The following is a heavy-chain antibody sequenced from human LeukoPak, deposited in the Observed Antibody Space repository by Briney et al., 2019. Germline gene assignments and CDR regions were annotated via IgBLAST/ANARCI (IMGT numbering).Heavy chain of an antibody. J-gene: IGHJ4*02. CDR2: IYPGDSDT. CDR3: ASEGVVVPATIGGFQY. CDR1: GYFFTFYW. V-gene: IGHV5-51*01. Sequence: GESLKISCNGSGYFFTFYWIGCVRQMPGKGLEWMGIIYPGDSDTRYSPSFQGQVTISADKSISTAYLQWSSLKASDTAMYYCASEGVVVPATIGGFQYWRQGTLVTVSS. D-gene: IGHD2-2*01.